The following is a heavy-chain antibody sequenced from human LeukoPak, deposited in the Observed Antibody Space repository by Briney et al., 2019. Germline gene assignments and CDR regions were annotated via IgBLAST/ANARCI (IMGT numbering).Heavy chain of an antibody. Sequence: ASVKVSCKASGYTFTSYDINWVRQATGQGLEWMGWMNPNSGNTGYAQKFQGRVTMTRNTSTSTAYMELSSLRSEDTAVYYCARGRRVGPPYSRERAVDYWGQGTLVTVSS. V-gene: IGHV1-8*01. CDR2: MNPNSGNT. J-gene: IGHJ4*02. CDR1: GYTFTSYD. D-gene: IGHD6-13*01. CDR3: ARGRRVGPPYSRERAVDY.